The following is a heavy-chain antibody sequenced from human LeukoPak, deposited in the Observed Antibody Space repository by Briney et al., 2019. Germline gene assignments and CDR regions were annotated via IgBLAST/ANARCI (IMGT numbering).Heavy chain of an antibody. V-gene: IGHV4-4*02. CDR1: GGSISSGKR. CDR3: ARDAAAGYSLAC. D-gene: IGHD6-13*01. Sequence: SGTLSLTCGVSGGSISSGKRWSWVRQPPGKGLEWIGEISHSGSPNYNPSLKSRLTISVDLPKNQFSLDLRSVTAAGTAVYYCARDAAAGYSLACWGQGTLVTVSS. J-gene: IGHJ4*02. CDR2: ISHSGSP.